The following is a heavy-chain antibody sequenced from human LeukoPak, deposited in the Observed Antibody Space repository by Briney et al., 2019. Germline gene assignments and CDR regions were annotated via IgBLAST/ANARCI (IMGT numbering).Heavy chain of an antibody. J-gene: IGHJ5*02. Sequence: KPSETLSLTCTVSGGSISSSSYYWGWIRQPPGKGLEWIGSIYYSGSTYYNPSLKSRVTISVDTSKNQFSLKLSSVTAADTAVYYCARLRGDYGDYWFDPWGQGTLVTVSS. CDR2: IYYSGST. D-gene: IGHD4-17*01. CDR3: ARLRGDYGDYWFDP. V-gene: IGHV4-39*01. CDR1: GGSISSSSYY.